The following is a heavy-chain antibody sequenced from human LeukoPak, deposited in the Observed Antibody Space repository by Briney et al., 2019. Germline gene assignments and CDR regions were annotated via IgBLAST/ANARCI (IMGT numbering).Heavy chain of an antibody. CDR3: ARVLYSGSYYGAFDI. V-gene: IGHV1-69*13. Sequence: SVKVSCKTSGGTFTSYAITWVRQAPGQGLEWMGKIIPISGTTNYAQKFQGRVTFTADESTSTAYMELSSLRSEDTALYYCARVLYSGSYYGAFDIWGQGTMVTVSS. D-gene: IGHD1-26*01. J-gene: IGHJ3*02. CDR1: GGTFTSYA. CDR2: IIPISGTT.